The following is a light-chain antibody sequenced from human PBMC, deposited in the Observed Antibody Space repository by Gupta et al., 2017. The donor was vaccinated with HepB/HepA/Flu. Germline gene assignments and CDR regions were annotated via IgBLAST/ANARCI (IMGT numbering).Light chain of an antibody. J-gene: IGKJ4*01. V-gene: IGKV1-33*01. CDR3: QQYDNLPRT. Sequence: DIQMPPSPSSLSASVGDRVTITCQASQDISNYLNWYQQKPGKAPKLLIYDASNLETGVPSRFSGSGSGTXFTFTIXSLQPEDIATYYCQQYDNLPRTLGXGTKVEIK. CDR2: DAS. CDR1: QDISNY.